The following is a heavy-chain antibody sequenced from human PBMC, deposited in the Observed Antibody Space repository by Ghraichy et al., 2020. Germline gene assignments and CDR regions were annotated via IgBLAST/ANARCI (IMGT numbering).Heavy chain of an antibody. Sequence: SVKVSCKASGGTFSKYAINWVRQAPGQGLEWVGGIIPIFGPANYAQKFQSRVTITADESTTTAYMELSSLRSEDSAMYYCARDEAVITFGAVHIDAFDIWGQGTMVTVSS. CDR2: IIPIFGPA. D-gene: IGHD3-16*01. J-gene: IGHJ3*02. CDR1: GGTFSKYA. CDR3: ARDEAVITFGAVHIDAFDI. V-gene: IGHV1-69*13.